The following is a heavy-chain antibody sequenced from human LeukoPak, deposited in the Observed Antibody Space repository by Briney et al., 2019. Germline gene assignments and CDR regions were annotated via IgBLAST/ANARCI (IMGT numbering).Heavy chain of an antibody. V-gene: IGHV4-59*01. CDR2: IHYSGST. J-gene: IGHJ6*03. D-gene: IGHD3-9*01. Sequence: SETLSLTCTVSGDSLSSYYLSWIRQPPGKGLEWIGYIHYSGSTNYNPSLKSRVTISGDMSKNQLSLKLSSVTAADTAVYYCAKTNGVANDILTGFYYFYYMDVWGNGTTVTVSS. CDR1: GDSLSSYY. CDR3: AKTNGVANDILTGFYYFYYMDV.